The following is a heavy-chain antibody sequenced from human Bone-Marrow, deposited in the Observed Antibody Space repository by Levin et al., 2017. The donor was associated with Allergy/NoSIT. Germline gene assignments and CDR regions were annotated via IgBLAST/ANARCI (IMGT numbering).Heavy chain of an antibody. Sequence: PGGSLRLSCAASGFTFSSYSMNWVRQAPGKGLEWVSSISSSSSYIYYADSVKGRFTISRDNAKNSLYLQMNSLRAEDTAVYYCAREPQWFGELSYFDYWGQGTLVTVSS. CDR3: AREPQWFGELSYFDY. D-gene: IGHD3-10*01. V-gene: IGHV3-21*01. J-gene: IGHJ4*02. CDR2: ISSSSSYI. CDR1: GFTFSSYS.